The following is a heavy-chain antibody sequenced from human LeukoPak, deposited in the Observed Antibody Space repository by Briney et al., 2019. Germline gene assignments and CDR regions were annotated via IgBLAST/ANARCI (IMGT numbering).Heavy chain of an antibody. CDR3: ARGTEVLRYLDTAGY. J-gene: IGHJ4*02. V-gene: IGHV1-69*13. D-gene: IGHD3-9*01. CDR2: IIPIFGTA. Sequence: GASVKVSCKASGGTFSSYAISWVRQAPGQGLEWMGGIIPIFGTANYAQKFQGRVTITADESTSTAYMELSSLRSEDTAVYYCARGTEVLRYLDTAGYWGQGTLVTVSS. CDR1: GGTFSSYA.